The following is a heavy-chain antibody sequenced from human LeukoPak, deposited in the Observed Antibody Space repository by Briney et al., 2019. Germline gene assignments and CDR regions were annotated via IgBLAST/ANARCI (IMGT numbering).Heavy chain of an antibody. CDR3: AKYAHYYDSSVQPLGAFDI. V-gene: IGHV3-23*01. D-gene: IGHD3-22*01. CDR2: ISGSCGST. CDR1: GFTFSSYA. Sequence: GGSLRHSCAASGFTFSSYAMSWVREAPGKGLEWVSAISGSCGSTYYADSVKGRFTISRDSSKNTLYLQMNSLRAEDTAVYYCAKYAHYYDSSVQPLGAFDIWGQGTMVTVSS. J-gene: IGHJ3*02.